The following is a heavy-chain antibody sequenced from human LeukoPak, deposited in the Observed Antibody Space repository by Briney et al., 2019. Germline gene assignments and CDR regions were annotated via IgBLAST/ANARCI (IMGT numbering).Heavy chain of an antibody. CDR1: GFNFDSYT. V-gene: IGHV3-21*01. CDR2: MSSGSGHI. D-gene: IGHD6-19*01. CDR3: ARFLTVAVVPQRVDC. Sequence: GGSLRLSCAASGFNFDSYTMTWVRQAPGKGLEWVSSMSSGSGHIYYADSMKGRLTISRDNAKSSLYLQMNSLRAEDTAVYYCARFLTVAVVPQRVDCWGQGTLVTVSS. J-gene: IGHJ4*02.